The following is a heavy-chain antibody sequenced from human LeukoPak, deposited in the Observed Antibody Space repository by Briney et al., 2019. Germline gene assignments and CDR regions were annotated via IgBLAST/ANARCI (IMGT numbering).Heavy chain of an antibody. J-gene: IGHJ6*04. D-gene: IGHD2-15*01. V-gene: IGHV3-21*01. CDR1: GFTFNSYT. CDR3: AREEDNRAIRTSDGLDV. Sequence: GGSLRLSCAASGFTFNSYTMNWVRQAPGKGLEWVSCVSKSSDYIYYADSVRGRFTISRDNAKNLVYLEMNSLRAEDTGVYYCAREEDNRAIRTSDGLDVWGEGTTVTVSP. CDR2: VSKSSDYI.